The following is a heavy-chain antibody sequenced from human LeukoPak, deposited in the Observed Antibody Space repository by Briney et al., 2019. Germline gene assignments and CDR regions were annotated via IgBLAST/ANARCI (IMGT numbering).Heavy chain of an antibody. Sequence: GASVKVSCKASGYTFTGYYMHLVRQAPGQGLEWMGRINPNSGGTNYAQKFQGRVTMTRDTSISTAYMELSRLRSDDTAVYYCARGFSGYSYGSEYWGQETLVTVSS. CDR2: INPNSGGT. V-gene: IGHV1-2*06. CDR3: ARGFSGYSYGSEY. D-gene: IGHD5-18*01. CDR1: GYTFTGYY. J-gene: IGHJ4*02.